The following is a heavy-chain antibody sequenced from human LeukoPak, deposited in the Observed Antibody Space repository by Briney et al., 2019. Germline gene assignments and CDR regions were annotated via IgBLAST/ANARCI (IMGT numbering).Heavy chain of an antibody. CDR3: TRGSSGWYFDY. D-gene: IGHD6-19*01. CDR2: IKSNADGGTT. J-gene: IGHJ4*02. V-gene: IGHV3-15*01. Sequence: GGSLRLSCAASGFTFSNAWMTWVRQAQGKGLGWVGRIKSNADGGTTDYASPVKQRFTISRDDSQNTLFLQMNSLKTEDTAVYYCTRGSSGWYFDYWGQGTLVTVSS. CDR1: GFTFSNAW.